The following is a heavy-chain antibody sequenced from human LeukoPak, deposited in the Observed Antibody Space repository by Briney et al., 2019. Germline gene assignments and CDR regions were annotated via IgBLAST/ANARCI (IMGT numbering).Heavy chain of an antibody. CDR3: ARAIDYDFWSGYYDAFDI. CDR2: ISSSSSYI. J-gene: IGHJ3*02. CDR1: GFTFSSYS. D-gene: IGHD3-3*01. V-gene: IGHV3-21*01. Sequence: GGSLRLSCAASGFTFSSYSMTWVRQAPGKGLEWVSSISSSSSYIYYADSVKGRFTISRDNAKNSLYLQMNSLRAEDTAVYYCARAIDYDFWSGYYDAFDIWGQGTMVTVSS.